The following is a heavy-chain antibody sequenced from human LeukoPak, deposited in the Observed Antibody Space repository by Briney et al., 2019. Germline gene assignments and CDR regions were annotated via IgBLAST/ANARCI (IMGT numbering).Heavy chain of an antibody. CDR2: YSGGAT. CDR3: ARGRFSGPDDY. Sequence: YSGGATYYADSVRGRFTISRDNSKNIVSLQMTSLGAEDTAVYYCARGRFSGPDDYWGQGTLVTVSS. D-gene: IGHD6-19*01. J-gene: IGHJ4*02. V-gene: IGHV3-53*01.